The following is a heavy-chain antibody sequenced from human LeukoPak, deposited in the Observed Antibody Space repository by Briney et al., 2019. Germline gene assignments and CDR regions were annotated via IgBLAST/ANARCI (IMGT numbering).Heavy chain of an antibody. D-gene: IGHD4-23*01. CDR2: INPNSGGT. V-gene: IGHV1-2*04. Sequence: GASVKVSCKASGYTFTSYYMHWVRQAPGQGLEWMGWINPNSGGTNYAQKFQGWVTMTRDTSISTAYMELSRLRSDDTAVYYCARAPFYGGNPTYYFDYWGQGTLVTVSS. J-gene: IGHJ4*02. CDR1: GYTFTSYY. CDR3: ARAPFYGGNPTYYFDY.